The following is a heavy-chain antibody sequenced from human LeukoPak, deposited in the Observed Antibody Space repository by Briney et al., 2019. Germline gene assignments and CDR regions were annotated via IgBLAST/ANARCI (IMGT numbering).Heavy chain of an antibody. CDR2: IYYSGST. Sequence: SQTLSLTCTLSGGSISSRGYSWSWIRQHPGKGLEWIGYIYYSGSTYYNPSLKSRVTISVDTSKNQFSLKLSSVTAADTAVYYCARYYYGSRSPYYFDYWGQGTLVTVSS. D-gene: IGHD3-10*01. CDR3: ARYYYGSRSPYYFDY. V-gene: IGHV4-31*03. CDR1: GGSISSRGYS. J-gene: IGHJ4*02.